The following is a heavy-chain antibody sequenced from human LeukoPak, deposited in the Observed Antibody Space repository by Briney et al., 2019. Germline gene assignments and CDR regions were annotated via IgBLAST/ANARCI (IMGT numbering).Heavy chain of an antibody. J-gene: IGHJ4*02. CDR2: IYYSGST. D-gene: IGHD6-19*01. V-gene: IGHV4-39*01. CDR3: ARSVSGYSSAWYDY. CDR1: GGSISSSSYY. Sequence: SETLSLTCTVSGGSISSSSYYWGWIRQPPGKGLEWIGSIYYSGSTYYNPSLKSRVTISGDTSKNQLSLKLSSVTAADTAVYYCARSVSGYSSAWYDYWGQGTLVTVSS.